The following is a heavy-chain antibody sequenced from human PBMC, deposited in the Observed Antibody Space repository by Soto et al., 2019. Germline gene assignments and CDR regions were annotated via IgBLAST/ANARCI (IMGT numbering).Heavy chain of an antibody. D-gene: IGHD3-16*01. J-gene: IGHJ5*02. CDR2: MNPGSGDT. CDR3: ARMATFGSLNWFDP. CDR1: GYSFTNND. Sequence: ASVKVSCKASGYSFTNNDVSWVRQATGQGLEWMGWMNPGSGDTGYAQKFQGRVTMTRDISIATAYMELSSLRSDDTAIYYCARMATFGSLNWFDPWGQGTLVTSPQ. V-gene: IGHV1-8*01.